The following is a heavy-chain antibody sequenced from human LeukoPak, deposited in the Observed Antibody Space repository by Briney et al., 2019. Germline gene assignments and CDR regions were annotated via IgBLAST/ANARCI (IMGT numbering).Heavy chain of an antibody. CDR2: ISAYNGNT. D-gene: IGHD3-9*01. Sequence: ASVKVSCKASGYTFTSYGISWVRQAPGQGVEGRGWISAYNGNTNYTQKLQGRVTMTTDTSTSTAYMELRSLRSDDTAVYYCARDYDILTGYALFDYWGQGTLVTVSS. V-gene: IGHV1-18*01. J-gene: IGHJ4*02. CDR3: ARDYDILTGYALFDY. CDR1: GYTFTSYG.